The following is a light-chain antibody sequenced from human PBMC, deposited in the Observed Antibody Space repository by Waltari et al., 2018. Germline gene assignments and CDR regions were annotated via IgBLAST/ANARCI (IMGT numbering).Light chain of an antibody. CDR1: QSLSGSY. CDR2: HAS. CDR3: QQYSSSPTT. V-gene: IGKV3-20*01. Sequence: EIVLTQSPGTPSLSPGDRATLSCRASQSLSGSYLAWYQQKPGQAPRLLIYHASSRATGIPPRFSGNGSETDFTLTISSLEPEDFAVYICQQYSSSPTTFGQGTKLDIK. J-gene: IGKJ2*01.